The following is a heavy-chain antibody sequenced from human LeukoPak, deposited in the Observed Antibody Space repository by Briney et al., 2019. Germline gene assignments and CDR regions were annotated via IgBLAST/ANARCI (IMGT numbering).Heavy chain of an antibody. D-gene: IGHD6-19*01. CDR2: IYHTWIT. V-gene: IGHV4-39*01. Sequence: SETLSLTCTVSGGSITSTTFYWGWVRQPPGKVLVWNGSIYHTWITYYNPSLKSRVTMSVDTTKNQLSLKVNSVTAADTAVYYSARHSSGWSFDPWGQGTLVMVSS. CDR1: GGSITSTTFY. CDR3: ARHSSGWSFDP. J-gene: IGHJ5*02.